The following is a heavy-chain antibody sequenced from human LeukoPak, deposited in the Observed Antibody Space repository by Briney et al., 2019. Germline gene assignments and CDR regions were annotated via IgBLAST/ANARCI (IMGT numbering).Heavy chain of an antibody. Sequence: GASVKVSCKASGYTFTSYGISWVRQAPGQGLEWMGWISAYNGNTNYAQKLQGRVTMTTDTSTSTAYMELRSLRSDDTAVYYCARDRSRYYHDSSGSAWEFDPWGQGTLVTVSS. V-gene: IGHV1-18*01. D-gene: IGHD3-22*01. CDR1: GYTFTSYG. CDR2: ISAYNGNT. J-gene: IGHJ5*02. CDR3: ARDRSRYYHDSSGSAWEFDP.